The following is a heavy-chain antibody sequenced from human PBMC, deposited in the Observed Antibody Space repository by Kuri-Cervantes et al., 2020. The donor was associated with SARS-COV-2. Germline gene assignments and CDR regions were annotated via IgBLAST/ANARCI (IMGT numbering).Heavy chain of an antibody. CDR1: GGSFSGYY. CDR2: INHSGST. CDR3: ARELDCSSTSCSSTKISPAAFDI. D-gene: IGHD2-2*01. Sequence: SETLSLTCAVYGGSFSGYYWSWIRQPPGKGLEWIGEINHSGSTNYNPSLKSRVTISVDTSKNQFSLKLSSVTAVDTAVYYCARELDCSSTSCSSTKISPAAFDIWGQGTMVTVSS. V-gene: IGHV4-34*01. J-gene: IGHJ3*02.